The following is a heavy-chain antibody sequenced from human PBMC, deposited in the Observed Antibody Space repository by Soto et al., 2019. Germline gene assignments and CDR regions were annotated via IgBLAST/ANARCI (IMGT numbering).Heavy chain of an antibody. J-gene: IGHJ4*02. V-gene: IGHV1-3*01. D-gene: IGHD6-19*01. Sequence: ASVKVSCKASGYTFTGYDMHWVRQAPGQRLEWMGWINAGNGNPKYSQKFQGRVTITRDTSASTAYMELSSLRSEDTAVYYCARAVAVAADFDYWGQGTLVTVSS. CDR1: GYTFTGYD. CDR3: ARAVAVAADFDY. CDR2: INAGNGNP.